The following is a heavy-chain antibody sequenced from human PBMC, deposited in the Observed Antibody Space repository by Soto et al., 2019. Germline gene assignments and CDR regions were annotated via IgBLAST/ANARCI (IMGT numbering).Heavy chain of an antibody. CDR3: ARDYDFWSGYYTYYYGMDV. Sequence: ASVKVSCKASGYTFTSYAMHWVRQAPGQRLEWMGWINAGNGNTKYSQKFQGRVTITRDTSASTAYMELSSLRSEDTAVYYCARDYDFWSGYYTYYYGMDVWGQGTTVTVSS. J-gene: IGHJ6*02. V-gene: IGHV1-3*01. CDR1: GYTFTSYA. CDR2: INAGNGNT. D-gene: IGHD3-3*01.